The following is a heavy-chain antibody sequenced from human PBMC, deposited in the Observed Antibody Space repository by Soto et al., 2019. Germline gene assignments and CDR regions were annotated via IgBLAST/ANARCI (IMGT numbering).Heavy chain of an antibody. V-gene: IGHV3-7*01. CDR3: ARDRRWLQFSDAFDI. D-gene: IGHD5-12*01. Sequence: EVQLVESGGGLVQPGGSLRLSCAASGFTFSSYWMSWVRQAPGKGLEWVANIKQDGSEKYYVDSVKGRFTISRDNAKNSLYLQMNSLRAEDTAVYYCARDRRWLQFSDAFDIWGQGTMVTVSS. J-gene: IGHJ3*02. CDR2: IKQDGSEK. CDR1: GFTFSSYW.